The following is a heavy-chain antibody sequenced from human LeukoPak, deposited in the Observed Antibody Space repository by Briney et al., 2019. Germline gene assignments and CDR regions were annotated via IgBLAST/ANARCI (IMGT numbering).Heavy chain of an antibody. J-gene: IGHJ4*02. CDR1: GFTVSSYA. D-gene: IGHD2/OR15-2a*01. CDR2: ISGSGGST. V-gene: IGHV3-23*01. CDR3: AKDRPDIYAFFDY. Sequence: GWSLRLSCATSGFTVSSYAMSWVRQAPGKGLESVPAISGSGGSTYYADSVKGRFTISRDNSKNTLYLQMNCLRAEDTAVYSCAKDRPDIYAFFDYWGQGTLVTVCS.